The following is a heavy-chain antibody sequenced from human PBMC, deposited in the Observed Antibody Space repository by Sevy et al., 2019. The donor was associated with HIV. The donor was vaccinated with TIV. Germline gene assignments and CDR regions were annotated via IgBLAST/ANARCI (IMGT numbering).Heavy chain of an antibody. CDR2: IYSGGST. CDR3: ARVDYDTVGGYYFDY. J-gene: IGHJ4*02. D-gene: IGHD3-16*01. Sequence: PGVSLRLSCAASGFTVSSNYMSWVRQAPGKGLEWVSVIYSGGSTYYADSVKGRFTISRDNSKNTLYLQMNSLRAEDTAVYYYARVDYDTVGGYYFDYWGQGTLVTVSS. V-gene: IGHV3-66*01. CDR1: GFTVSSNY.